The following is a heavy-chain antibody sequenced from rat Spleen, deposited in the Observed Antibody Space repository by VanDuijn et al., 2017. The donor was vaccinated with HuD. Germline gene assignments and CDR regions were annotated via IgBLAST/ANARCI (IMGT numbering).Heavy chain of an antibody. CDR2: IWGDGST. J-gene: IGHJ4*01. V-gene: IGHV2-1*01. CDR1: GFSLTSYD. CDR3: TRGYYSSYVMDA. Sequence: QVQLKESGPGLVQPSQTLSLTCTVSGFSLTSYDVHWVRQPPGKGLEWMGGIWGDGSTDYNSALKSRLSISRDTSKSQVFLKMNSLQTEDTAIYFCTRGYYSSYVMDAWGQGASVTVSS. D-gene: IGHD1-2*01.